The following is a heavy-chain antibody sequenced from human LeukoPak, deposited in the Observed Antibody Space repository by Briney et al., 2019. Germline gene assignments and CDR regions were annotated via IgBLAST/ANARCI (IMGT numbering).Heavy chain of an antibody. Sequence: EASVKVSCKASGGTFSSYAISWVRQAPGQGLEWMGGIIPIFGTANYAQKFQGRVTITTDESTSTAYMELSSLRSEDTAVYYCARDLNQNLRYSNRYYYYYYMDVWGKGTTVTVSS. CDR3: ARDLNQNLRYSNRYYYYYYMDV. J-gene: IGHJ6*03. CDR2: IIPIFGTA. V-gene: IGHV1-69*05. CDR1: GGTFSSYA. D-gene: IGHD4-11*01.